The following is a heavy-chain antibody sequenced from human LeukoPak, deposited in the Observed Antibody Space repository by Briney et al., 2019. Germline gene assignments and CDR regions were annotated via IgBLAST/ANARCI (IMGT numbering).Heavy chain of an antibody. J-gene: IGHJ4*02. V-gene: IGHV4-34*01. D-gene: IGHD4-17*01. CDR1: GGSFSGYY. CDR2: INHSGST. Sequence: SETLSLTCAVYGGSFSGYYWSWIRQPPGKGLEWIGEINHSGSTNYNPSLKSRVTISVDTSKNQISLKLSSVTAADTAVYYCASGLDYGGNSGFDYWGQGTLVTVSS. CDR3: ASGLDYGGNSGFDY.